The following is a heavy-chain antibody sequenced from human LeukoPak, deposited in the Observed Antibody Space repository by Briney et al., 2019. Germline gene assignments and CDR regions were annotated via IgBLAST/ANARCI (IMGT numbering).Heavy chain of an antibody. Sequence: GGSLRLSCAASGFTFSSYWMHWVRQAPGKGLEWVSRINTDGSSTSYADSVKGRFTISRDNAKNTLYLQMSSLRAEDTAVYYCARDPRLRNDIVVVPAAIRDYYYYYYMDVWGKGTTVTVSS. V-gene: IGHV3-74*01. D-gene: IGHD2-2*02. J-gene: IGHJ6*03. CDR2: INTDGSST. CDR3: ARDPRLRNDIVVVPAAIRDYYYYYYMDV. CDR1: GFTFSSYW.